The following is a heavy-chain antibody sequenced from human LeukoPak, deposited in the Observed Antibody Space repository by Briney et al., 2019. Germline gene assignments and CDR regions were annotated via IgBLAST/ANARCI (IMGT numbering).Heavy chain of an antibody. CDR2: ISAYNGNT. Sequence: ASVKVSCKASGYTFTSFGISWVRQAPGQGLEWMGWISAYNGNTNYAQKLQGRVTMTTDTSTSTAYMELRSLGSDDTAVYYCARGLGWELPTHLDYWGQGTLVTVSS. CDR3: ARGLGWELPTHLDY. D-gene: IGHD1-26*01. V-gene: IGHV1-18*01. CDR1: GYTFTSFG. J-gene: IGHJ4*02.